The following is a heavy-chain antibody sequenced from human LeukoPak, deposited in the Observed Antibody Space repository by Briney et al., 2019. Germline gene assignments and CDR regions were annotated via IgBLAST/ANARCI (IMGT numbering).Heavy chain of an antibody. J-gene: IGHJ6*02. CDR2: MNPNSGNT. V-gene: IGHV1-8*01. D-gene: IGHD3-10*01. Sequence: ASVKVSCKASGYTFTSYDINWVRQATGQGLKWMGWMNPNSGNTGYAQKFQGRVTMTRNTSISTAYMELSSLRSEDTAVYYCARGSRTRGTMVRGVGYGMDVWGQGTTVTVPS. CDR3: ARGSRTRGTMVRGVGYGMDV. CDR1: GYTFTSYD.